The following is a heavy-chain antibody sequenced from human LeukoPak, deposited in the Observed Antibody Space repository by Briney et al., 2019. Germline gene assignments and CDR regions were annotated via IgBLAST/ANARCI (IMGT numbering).Heavy chain of an antibody. Sequence: PGGSLRLSCAASGFTFSSYWMSWVRQAPGKGLEWVANIKQDGSEKYYVDSVKGRFTISRDNAKNSLYLQMYSLRAEDTAVYYCAREVTDYYGSGSYSLSGGMDVWGQGTTVTVSS. V-gene: IGHV3-7*01. CDR1: GFTFSSYW. D-gene: IGHD3-10*01. CDR3: AREVTDYYGSGSYSLSGGMDV. J-gene: IGHJ6*02. CDR2: IKQDGSEK.